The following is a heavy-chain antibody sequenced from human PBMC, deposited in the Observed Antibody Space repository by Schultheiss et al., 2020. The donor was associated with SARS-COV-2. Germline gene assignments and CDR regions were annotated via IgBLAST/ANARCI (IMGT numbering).Heavy chain of an antibody. D-gene: IGHD1-26*01. CDR3: ANDSGSYD. CDR2: ISGSGGST. Sequence: GGSLRLSCAASGFTFRSSGMSWVRQAPGEGLEWVSAISGSGGSTYYADSVKGRFTISRDNAKNTLYLQMNSLRAEDTAVYYCANDSGSYDWGQGTLVTVSS. V-gene: IGHV3-23*01. CDR1: GFTFRSSG. J-gene: IGHJ4*02.